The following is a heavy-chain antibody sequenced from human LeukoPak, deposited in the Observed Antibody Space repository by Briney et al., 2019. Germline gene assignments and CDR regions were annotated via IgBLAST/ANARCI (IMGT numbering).Heavy chain of an antibody. V-gene: IGHV3-48*01. J-gene: IGHJ4*02. CDR3: AKKSGDYAFGYFDY. Sequence: GGSLRLSCAASGFTFSSYSMNWVRQAPGKGLEWGSYISGSSSTIYYADSVKGRFTISRDNSKNTLYLQMNSLRAEDTAVYYCAKKSGDYAFGYFDYWGQGTLVTVSS. CDR1: GFTFSSYS. D-gene: IGHD4-17*01. CDR2: ISGSSSTI.